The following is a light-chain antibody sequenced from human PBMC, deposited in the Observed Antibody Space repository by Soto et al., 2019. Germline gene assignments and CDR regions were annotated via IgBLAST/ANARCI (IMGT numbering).Light chain of an antibody. CDR3: QQYSNSLLT. CDR2: DAS. V-gene: IGKV3-11*01. Sequence: LSLPPAERATLSCRASQSIDRYIAWFQQKLGQPPRLLIYDASNRATGVPPRFSGSGSGTDFTLTISSLQPEDFAVYYCQQYSNSLLTFGRGTKVDIK. J-gene: IGKJ4*01. CDR1: QSIDRY.